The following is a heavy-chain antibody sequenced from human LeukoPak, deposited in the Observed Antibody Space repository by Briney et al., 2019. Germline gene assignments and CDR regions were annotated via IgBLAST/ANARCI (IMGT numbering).Heavy chain of an antibody. CDR1: GFTFSSYA. CDR2: ISGRGSST. Sequence: GGSLRLSCAASGFTFSSYAMTWARQAPGKGLECVSGISGRGSSTSYADSVKGRFTISRDNSKNTLYLQMNSLRAEDTAVYYCAKSLYGGMDVWGRGTTVTVSS. V-gene: IGHV3-23*01. CDR3: AKSLYGGMDV. D-gene: IGHD3-16*02. J-gene: IGHJ6*04.